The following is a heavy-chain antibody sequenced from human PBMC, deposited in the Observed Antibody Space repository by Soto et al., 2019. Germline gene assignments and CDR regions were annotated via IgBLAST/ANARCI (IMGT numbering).Heavy chain of an antibody. J-gene: IGHJ3*02. Sequence: GGSLRLSCAASGFTFSSYGMHWVRQAPGKGLEWVAVIWYDGSNKYYADSVKGRFTISRDNSKNTLYLQMNSLRAEDTAVYYCARDEAQLWLQYACESSGQERMVTV. CDR2: IWYDGSNK. CDR1: GFTFSSYG. D-gene: IGHD5-18*01. V-gene: IGHV3-33*01. CDR3: ARDEAQLWLQYACES.